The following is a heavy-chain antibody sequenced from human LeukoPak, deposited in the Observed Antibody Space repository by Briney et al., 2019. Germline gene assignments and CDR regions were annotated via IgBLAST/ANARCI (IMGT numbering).Heavy chain of an antibody. CDR3: ARLAFYDFWSGYLDS. Sequence: ASVKVSCTASGYIFTGYYIHWLRQAPGQGLEYLGWINPNGGATKYTQKFQGRVTMTRDTSINTAYMELSSLRSDDTAVYYCARLAFYDFWSGYLDSWGQGTLVTVSS. CDR1: GYIFTGYY. CDR2: INPNGGAT. D-gene: IGHD3-3*01. V-gene: IGHV1-2*02. J-gene: IGHJ4*02.